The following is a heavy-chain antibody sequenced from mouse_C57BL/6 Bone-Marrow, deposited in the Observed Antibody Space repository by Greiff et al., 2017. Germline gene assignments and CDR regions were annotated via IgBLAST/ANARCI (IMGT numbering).Heavy chain of an antibody. CDR2: ICYDGSN. D-gene: IGHD1-1*01. Sequence: EVQLVESGPGLVKPSQSLSLTCSVTGYSITSGYYWNWIRQFPGNKLEWMGDICYDGSNNYNPSLKNRISITRDTSKNPFFLKLNSVTTEDTATYYCARENYGSSFWFAYWGQGTLVTVSA. CDR3: ARENYGSSFWFAY. CDR1: GYSITSGYY. V-gene: IGHV3-6*01. J-gene: IGHJ3*01.